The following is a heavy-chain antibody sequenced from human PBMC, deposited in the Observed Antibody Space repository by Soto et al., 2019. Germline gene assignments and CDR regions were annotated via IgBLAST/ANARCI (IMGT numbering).Heavy chain of an antibody. CDR3: ARVHWVMREMWFDP. CDR2: IYYSGST. CDR1: GGSISSYY. Sequence: SETLSLTCTVSGGSISSYYWSWIRQPPGKGLEWIGYIYYSGSTNYNPSLKSRVTISVDTSKNQFSLKLSSVTAADTAVYYCARVHWVMREMWFDPWGLGTLVTVSS. J-gene: IGHJ5*02. D-gene: IGHD3-16*01. V-gene: IGHV4-59*01.